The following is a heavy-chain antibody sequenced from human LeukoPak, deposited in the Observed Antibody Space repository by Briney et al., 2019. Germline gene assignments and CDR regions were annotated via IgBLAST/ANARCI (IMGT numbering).Heavy chain of an antibody. CDR2: IRYDGSNK. Sequence: GGSLRLSCAASGFTFSSYGMHWVRQAPGKGLEWVAFIRYDGSNKYYADSVKGRFTISRDNSKNTLYLQMNSLRAEDTAVYYCAKDRNRAPYSSSWGYFDCWGQGTLVTVSS. CDR1: GFTFSSYG. D-gene: IGHD6-13*01. CDR3: AKDRNRAPYSSSWGYFDC. V-gene: IGHV3-30*02. J-gene: IGHJ4*02.